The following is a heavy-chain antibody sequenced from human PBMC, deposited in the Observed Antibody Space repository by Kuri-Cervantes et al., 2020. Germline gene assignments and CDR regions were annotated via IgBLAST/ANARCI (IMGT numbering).Heavy chain of an antibody. CDR3: VKNVAARQYFFDF. D-gene: IGHD6-6*01. CDR1: GFIFNNYD. V-gene: IGHV3-13*01. J-gene: IGHJ4*02. CDR2: ITAAGDT. Sequence: GESLKISCAATGFIFNNYDMHWVRQGPGKGLEWVSAITAAGDTYYPPSVMGRFTVSRDNSKNTLSLQMHTLRAEDTALYYCVKNVAARQYFFDFWGQGTLVTVSS.